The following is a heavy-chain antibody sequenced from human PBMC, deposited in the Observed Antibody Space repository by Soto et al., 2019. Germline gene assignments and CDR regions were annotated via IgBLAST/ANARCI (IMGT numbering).Heavy chain of an antibody. D-gene: IGHD3-16*01. Sequence: PVGSLRLSCAASGFTFSNAWMNWVRQAPGKGLEWVAVISYDGRNKYYADSVKGRFTISRDNSKNTLYLQMNSLRAEDTAVYYCARVWGWPPIVIDYWGQGTLVTVSS. CDR3: ARVWGWPPIVIDY. CDR1: GFTFSNAW. V-gene: IGHV3-30*03. J-gene: IGHJ4*02. CDR2: ISYDGRNK.